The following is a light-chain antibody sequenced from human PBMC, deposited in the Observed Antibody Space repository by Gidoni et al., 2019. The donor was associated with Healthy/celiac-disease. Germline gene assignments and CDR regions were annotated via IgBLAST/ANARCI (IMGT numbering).Light chain of an antibody. J-gene: IGKJ4*01. CDR2: AAS. V-gene: IGKV1-8*01. CDR3: QQYYSYPPT. CDR1: QGISSY. Sequence: AIRMTHSPSSFSASTGDRVTITCRASQGISSYLAWYQQKPGKAPKLLIYAASTLQSGVPSRFSGSGSGTDLTITISCLQSEDFATYYCQQYYSYPPTFGGGTKVEIK.